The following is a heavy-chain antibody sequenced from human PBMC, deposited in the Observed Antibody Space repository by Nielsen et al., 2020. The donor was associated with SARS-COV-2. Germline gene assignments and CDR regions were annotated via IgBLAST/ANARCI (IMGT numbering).Heavy chain of an antibody. D-gene: IGHD2-2*01. CDR1: GFTFSTHA. CDR3: TKRGLCSSANCYHHFDS. CDR2: ITPDGITT. V-gene: IGHV3-23*01. Sequence: GGSLRPSCAASGFTFSTHAMNWVRQAPGKGLEWVAAITPDGITTFYADSGKGRFTISRDNSKNTLFLQMNSLRAEDTAVYYCTKRGLCSSANCYHHFDSWGLGTLVTVSS. J-gene: IGHJ4*02.